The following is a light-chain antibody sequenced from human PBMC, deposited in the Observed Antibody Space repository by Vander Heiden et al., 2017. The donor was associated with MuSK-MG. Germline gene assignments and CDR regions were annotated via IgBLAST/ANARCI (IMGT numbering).Light chain of an antibody. CDR1: QSVSSY. J-gene: IGKJ4*01. Sequence: EIVLTQSPATLSLSPGERATLSCRASQSVSSYLAWYQQKPGQAPRLLIYDASNRATGIPARFSGSGSGTEFTLTISSLEPEDFAVYYCQQRSNCPSAFGGGTKVEIK. CDR3: QQRSNCPSA. V-gene: IGKV3-11*01. CDR2: DAS.